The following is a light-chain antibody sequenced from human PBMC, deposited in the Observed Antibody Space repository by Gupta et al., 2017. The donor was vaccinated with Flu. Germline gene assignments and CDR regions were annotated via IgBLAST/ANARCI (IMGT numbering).Light chain of an antibody. Sequence: QSVVPQPPSASGSPGQRVTISCSGSSSNIGNNNVNWYQHLPGTAPKFLIYSDNQRPSGVPDRFSGSKCDTSASLASNRLQSEDEADYYCTAWDDSLNAWVFGGGTKLTVL. J-gene: IGLJ3*02. V-gene: IGLV1-44*01. CDR3: TAWDDSLNAWV. CDR1: SSNIGNNN. CDR2: SDN.